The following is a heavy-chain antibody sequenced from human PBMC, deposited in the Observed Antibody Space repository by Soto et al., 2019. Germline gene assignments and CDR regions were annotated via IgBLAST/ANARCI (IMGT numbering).Heavy chain of an antibody. CDR2: ISYYGSNK. CDR1: GFTFSSYA. CDR3: ARDLDYDSSGYLGPFDP. D-gene: IGHD3-22*01. Sequence: GGSLRRSCAASGFTFSSYAMHWVRQGPGKGLEWVAVISYYGSNKYYADSLKGRFTITRDNSKTTLYLQMNSLRAEDTAVYYCARDLDYDSSGYLGPFDPWGQGTLVTVSS. V-gene: IGHV3-30-3*01. J-gene: IGHJ5*02.